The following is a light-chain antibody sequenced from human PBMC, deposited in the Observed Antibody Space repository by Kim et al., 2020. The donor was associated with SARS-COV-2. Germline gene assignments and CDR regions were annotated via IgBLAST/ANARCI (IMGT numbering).Light chain of an antibody. CDR1: QSISNW. J-gene: IGKJ2*01. CDR3: QEYNSYPMYT. Sequence: ASVGDRGTITYRASQSISNWLAWYQQKPGKAPKLLIYKASSLQSGVPSRFSGSGSGTDFTLTISSLQPDDFATYYCQEYNSYPMYTFGQGTKLEI. CDR2: KAS. V-gene: IGKV1-5*03.